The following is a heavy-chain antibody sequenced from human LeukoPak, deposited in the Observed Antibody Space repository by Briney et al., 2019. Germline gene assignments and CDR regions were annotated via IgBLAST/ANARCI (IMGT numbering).Heavy chain of an antibody. J-gene: IGHJ4*02. CDR3: ARELITRQYYFDY. CDR1: GGSISSGDYY. Sequence: SETLSLTCTVSGGSISSGDYYWSWIRQPPGKGLEWIGYIYYSGSTYYNPSLKSRVTILVDTSKNQFSLKLSSVTAADTAVYYCARELITRQYYFDYWGQGTLVTVSS. V-gene: IGHV4-30-4*01. D-gene: IGHD3-3*01. CDR2: IYYSGST.